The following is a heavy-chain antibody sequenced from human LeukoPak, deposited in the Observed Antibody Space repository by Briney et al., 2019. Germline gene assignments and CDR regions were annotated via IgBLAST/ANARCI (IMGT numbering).Heavy chain of an antibody. J-gene: IGHJ5*02. CDR2: IYTSGST. Sequence: PSESLSLTCTVSGGSISSDYWSWIREPAGKGLEWIGRIYTSGSTNYNPSLKSRVTMSVDTSKNQFSLKLSSVTSADTAVYYCARAYYYDSSGLGFDPWGQGTLVTVSS. CDR1: GGSISSDY. V-gene: IGHV4-4*07. CDR3: ARAYYYDSSGLGFDP. D-gene: IGHD3-22*01.